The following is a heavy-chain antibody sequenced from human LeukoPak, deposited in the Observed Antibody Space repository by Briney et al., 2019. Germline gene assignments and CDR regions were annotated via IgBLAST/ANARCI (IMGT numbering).Heavy chain of an antibody. CDR3: ARDYYDSSGYSRDAFDI. J-gene: IGHJ3*02. CDR1: GYSFTSYW. V-gene: IGHV5-51*01. Sequence: GESLKISCKASGYSFTSYWIGWVRQMPGKGLEWMGIMYPCDSDTRYSPSFQGQVTISADKSISTAYLQWSSLKASDTAMYYCARDYYDSSGYSRDAFDIWGQGTMVTVSS. D-gene: IGHD3-22*01. CDR2: MYPCDSDT.